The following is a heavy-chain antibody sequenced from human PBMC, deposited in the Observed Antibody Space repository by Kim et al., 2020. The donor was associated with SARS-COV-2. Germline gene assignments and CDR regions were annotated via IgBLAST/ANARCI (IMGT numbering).Heavy chain of an antibody. V-gene: IGHV3-11*05. J-gene: IGHJ2*01. CDR3: AREISDL. Sequence: SSSYTNYADSVKGRFTISRDNAKNSLYLQMNSLRAEDTAVYYCAREISDLWGRGTLVTVSS. CDR2: SSSYT.